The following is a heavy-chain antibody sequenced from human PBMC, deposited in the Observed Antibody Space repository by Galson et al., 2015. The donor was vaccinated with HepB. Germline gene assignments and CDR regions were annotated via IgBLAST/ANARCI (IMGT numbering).Heavy chain of an antibody. Sequence: SLRLSCAASGFTFSTYYMNWVRQAPGKGLEWVSCISSSGDYIYYADSVKGRLTISRDNAKNSLYLQMNSLRAEDTAVYYCARDQGLGAFDIWGQGTMVTVSS. D-gene: IGHD3/OR15-3a*01. V-gene: IGHV3-21*01. CDR2: ISSSGDYI. CDR1: GFTFSTYY. J-gene: IGHJ3*02. CDR3: ARDQGLGAFDI.